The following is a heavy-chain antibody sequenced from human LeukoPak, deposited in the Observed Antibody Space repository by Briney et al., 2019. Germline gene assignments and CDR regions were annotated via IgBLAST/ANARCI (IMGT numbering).Heavy chain of an antibody. V-gene: IGHV1-58*01. D-gene: IGHD1-26*01. CDR2: IVVGSGNT. CDR3: AAVPIVGATDDIDY. Sequence: SVKVSCKASGFTFTSSAVQWVRQARGQRGEGMGWIVVGSGNTNYAQKFQERVTITRDMSTSTAYMELSSLRSEDTAVYYCAAVPIVGATDDIDYWGQGTLVTVSS. J-gene: IGHJ4*02. CDR1: GFTFTSSA.